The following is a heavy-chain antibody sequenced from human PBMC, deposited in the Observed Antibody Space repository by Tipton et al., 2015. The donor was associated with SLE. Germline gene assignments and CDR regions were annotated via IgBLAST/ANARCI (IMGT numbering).Heavy chain of an antibody. CDR1: GYSISSGYY. J-gene: IGHJ4*02. CDR3: ARFRYYDLLYYFDY. Sequence: TLSLTCIVSGYSISSGYYWGWIRQPPGKGLEWIGSIYYSGSTYYNPSLKSRVTISVDTSKNQFSLKLSSVTAADTAVYYCARFRYYDLLYYFDYWGQGTLVTVSS. CDR2: IYYSGST. V-gene: IGHV4-38-2*02. D-gene: IGHD3-3*01.